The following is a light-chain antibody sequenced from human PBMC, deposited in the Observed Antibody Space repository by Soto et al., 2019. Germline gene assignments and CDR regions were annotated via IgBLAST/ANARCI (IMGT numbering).Light chain of an antibody. J-gene: IGKJ1*01. V-gene: IGKV1-33*01. CDR2: DAS. CDR1: QDIRNH. CDR3: HQYDNLPWT. Sequence: DIQMTQSPSSLSASVGDRVTITCQASQDIRNHLNWYQQKPGEAPKVLIYDASNLGTGVPSGFSGRGSGRDFSFTISSLQPEDIATYYCHQYDNLPWTFGQGTKVEIK.